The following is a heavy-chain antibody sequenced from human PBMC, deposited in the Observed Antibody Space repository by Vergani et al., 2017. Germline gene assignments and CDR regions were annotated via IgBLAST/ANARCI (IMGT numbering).Heavy chain of an antibody. CDR3: ASLAMVRGVILFDP. J-gene: IGHJ5*02. Sequence: QVQLQESGPGLVKPSQTLSLTCTVSGGSISSGGYYWSWIRPHPGKGLVWIGYIYYSGSTYYNPSLTSRVTISVDTSKNQFSLKLSSVTAADTAVYYCASLAMVRGVILFDPWGQGTLVTVSS. CDR2: IYYSGST. CDR1: GGSISSGGYY. D-gene: IGHD3-10*01. V-gene: IGHV4-31*03.